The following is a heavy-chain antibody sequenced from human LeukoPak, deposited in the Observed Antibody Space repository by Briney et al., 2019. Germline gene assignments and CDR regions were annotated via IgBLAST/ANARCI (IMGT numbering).Heavy chain of an antibody. J-gene: IGHJ4*02. V-gene: IGHV4-39*01. CDR1: GFTFSNYG. D-gene: IGHD3/OR15-3a*01. Sequence: PGGSLRLSCAASGFTFSNYGMHWVRQPPGKGLEWLRSIYYSGNTYYNASLKSQVSISIDTSKNQFSLKLTSVTAADTAVYYCARQTGSGLFILPGGQGTLVTVSS. CDR2: IYYSGNT. CDR3: ARQTGSGLFILP.